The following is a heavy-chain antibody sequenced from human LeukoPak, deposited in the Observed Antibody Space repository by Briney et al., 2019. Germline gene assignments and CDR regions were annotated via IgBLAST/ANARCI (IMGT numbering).Heavy chain of an antibody. CDR3: ARDRWQRLDWFDP. CDR1: GYTFTCYY. J-gene: IGHJ5*02. D-gene: IGHD6-25*01. Sequence: ASVKVSCKASGYTFTCYYMHWVRQAPGQGLEWMGWINPNSGGTNYAQKFQGRVTMTRDTSISTAYMELRRLRSDDTAVYYCARDRWQRLDWFDPWGQGTLVTVSS. V-gene: IGHV1-2*02. CDR2: INPNSGGT.